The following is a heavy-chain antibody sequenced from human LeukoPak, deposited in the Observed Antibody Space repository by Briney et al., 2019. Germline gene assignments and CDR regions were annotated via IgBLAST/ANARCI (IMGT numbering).Heavy chain of an antibody. V-gene: IGHV3-33*01. CDR2: IWYDGSNK. D-gene: IGHD3-22*01. CDR1: GFTFSSYG. J-gene: IGHJ1*01. CDR3: AREYYYDSSGYPAPLYFQH. Sequence: GGSLRLSCAASGFTFSSYGMHWVRPAPGKGLEWVAVIWYDGSNKYYADSVKGRFTISRDNSKHTLYLQMNSLRAEDTAVYYCAREYYYDSSGYPAPLYFQHWGQGTLVTVSS.